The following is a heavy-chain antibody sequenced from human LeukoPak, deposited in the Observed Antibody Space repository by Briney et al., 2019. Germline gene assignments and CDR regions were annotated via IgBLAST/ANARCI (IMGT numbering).Heavy chain of an antibody. V-gene: IGHV3-21*01. CDR1: GLTFSDYS. Sequence: GGSLRLSCAVSGLTFSDYSMNWVRQAPGKGLEWVSSISSSSSYIYYADSVKGRFTISRDNAKNSLYLQMNSLRAEDTAVYYCARDRMYSSSPVTDYWGQGTLVTVSS. CDR3: ARDRMYSSSPVTDY. D-gene: IGHD6-6*01. CDR2: ISSSSSYI. J-gene: IGHJ4*02.